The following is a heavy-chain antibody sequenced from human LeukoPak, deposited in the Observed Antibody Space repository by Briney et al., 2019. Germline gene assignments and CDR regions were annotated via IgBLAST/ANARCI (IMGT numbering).Heavy chain of an antibody. D-gene: IGHD6-6*01. CDR2: MWYDGSNK. CDR3: ARVAAAYSSSTDFDY. Sequence: GRSLRLSCAASGFTFSSYGMHWVRQAPGKGLEWVAVMWYDGSNKYYADSVKGRFTISRDNSKNTLYLQMNSLRAEDTAVYYCARVAAAYSSSTDFDYWGQETLVTVSS. V-gene: IGHV3-33*01. J-gene: IGHJ4*02. CDR1: GFTFSSYG.